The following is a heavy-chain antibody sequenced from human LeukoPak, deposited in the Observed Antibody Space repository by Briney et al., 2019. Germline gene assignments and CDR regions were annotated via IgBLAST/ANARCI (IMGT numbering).Heavy chain of an antibody. V-gene: IGHV1-2*02. CDR2: INPNSGGT. D-gene: IGHD2-2*01. Sequence: ASVKVSCKASGYTFTGYYMNWVRQAPGQGLEWMGWINPNSGGTNCAQKFQGRVTMTSDTSITTAYMELNRLRSDDTAVYYCARAQVYCSSATCYPNWFDPWGQGTLVTVSS. J-gene: IGHJ5*02. CDR3: ARAQVYCSSATCYPNWFDP. CDR1: GYTFTGYY.